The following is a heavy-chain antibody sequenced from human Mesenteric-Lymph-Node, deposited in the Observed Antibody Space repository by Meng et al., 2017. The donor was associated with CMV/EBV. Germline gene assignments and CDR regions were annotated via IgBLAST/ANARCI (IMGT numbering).Heavy chain of an antibody. D-gene: IGHD3-10*01. V-gene: IGHV3-23*01. Sequence: FTLSSYGMSWVRQAPGKGLEWVSAISGSGGSTYYADSVKGRFTISRDNSKNTLYLQMNSLRAEDTAVYYCAKGRFTMVRGVQYYFDYWGQGTLVTVSS. CDR1: FTLSSYG. J-gene: IGHJ4*02. CDR2: ISGSGGST. CDR3: AKGRFTMVRGVQYYFDY.